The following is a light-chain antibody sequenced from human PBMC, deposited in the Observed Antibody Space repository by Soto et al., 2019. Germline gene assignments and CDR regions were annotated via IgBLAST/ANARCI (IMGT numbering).Light chain of an antibody. CDR3: AAWDDSLNGLYV. CDR2: SNN. V-gene: IGLV1-44*01. Sequence: QSVLTPPPSASGTPGQRGTISCSGSSSNIGSNTVNWYQQLPGTAPKLLIYSNNQRPSGVPDRFSGSKSGTSASLAISGLQSEDEADYYCAAWDDSLNGLYVFGTGTKLTVL. CDR1: SSNIGSNT. J-gene: IGLJ1*01.